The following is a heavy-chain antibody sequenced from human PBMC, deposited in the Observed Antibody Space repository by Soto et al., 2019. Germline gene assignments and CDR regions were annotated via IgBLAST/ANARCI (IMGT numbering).Heavy chain of an antibody. V-gene: IGHV3-23*01. CDR3: ATPPRLCSSTSCYYYYYMDV. Sequence: GESLKISCAASGFTFSSYAMSWVRQAPGKGLEWVSAISGSGGSTYYADSVKGRFTSSRDNSKNTLYLQMNSLRTEDTAVYYCATPPRLCSSTSCYYYYYMDVWGKGTTVTVSS. J-gene: IGHJ6*03. CDR1: GFTFSSYA. D-gene: IGHD2-2*01. CDR2: ISGSGGST.